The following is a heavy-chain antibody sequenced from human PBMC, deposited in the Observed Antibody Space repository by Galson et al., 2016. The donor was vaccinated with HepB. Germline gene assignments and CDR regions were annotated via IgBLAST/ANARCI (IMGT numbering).Heavy chain of an antibody. CDR1: GFTFSSYA. D-gene: IGHD2-2*01. CDR2: ARGSAAGTEYGITT. J-gene: IGHJ4*02. V-gene: IGHV3-23*01. Sequence: SLRLSCAASGFTFSSYAMNWVRQAPGKGLEWVAAARGSAAGTEYGITTDYADSVQGRFTISRDNSKNPLYLQMNSLRAEDTAVYYCAKVGPSCSSTRCSDYYLDYWGQGTLVTVSS. CDR3: AKVGPSCSSTRCSDYYLDY.